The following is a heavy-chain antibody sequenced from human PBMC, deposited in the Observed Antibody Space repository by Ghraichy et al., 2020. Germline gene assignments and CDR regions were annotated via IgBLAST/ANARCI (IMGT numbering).Heavy chain of an antibody. J-gene: IGHJ3*02. CDR1: GDSLSSNGVA. CDR2: RYYSAKWYN. Sequence: SETLSLTCAISGDSLSSNGVAWNWNRQSPWRGLESLGRRYYSAKWYNEYVLSGKSRITINPDTSKNQFSLQLNSVTPEVKAVYYCARGRFSGFDTWDQGTLVAVSS. D-gene: IGHD4-17*01. V-gene: IGHV6-1*01. CDR3: ARGRFSGFDT.